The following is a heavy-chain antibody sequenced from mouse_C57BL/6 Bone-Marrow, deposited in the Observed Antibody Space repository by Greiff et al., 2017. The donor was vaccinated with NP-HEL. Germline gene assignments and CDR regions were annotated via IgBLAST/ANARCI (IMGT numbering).Heavy chain of an antibody. Sequence: VQLQQSGAELVRPGASVKLSCTASGFNIKDDYMHWVKQRPEQGLEWIGWIDPENGDTEYASKFQGKATITADTSSNTAYLQLSSLTSEDTAVYYCTTEGLRRAWFAYWGQGTLVTVSA. CDR3: TTEGLRRAWFAY. V-gene: IGHV14-4*01. CDR1: GFNIKDDY. D-gene: IGHD2-2*01. J-gene: IGHJ3*01. CDR2: IDPENGDT.